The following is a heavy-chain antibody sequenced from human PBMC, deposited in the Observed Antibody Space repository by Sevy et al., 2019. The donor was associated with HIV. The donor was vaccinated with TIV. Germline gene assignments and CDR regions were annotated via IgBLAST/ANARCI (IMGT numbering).Heavy chain of an antibody. J-gene: IGHJ6*04. Sequence: ASVKVSCKTPGYTFTTYAVTWVRQGPGQGLEWMGWITTYNGGTNLAQKFQDRVTMTADVSTRTVYLDLRSLTSDDTATYYCARGRAPNSMDVWGKGTTVTVSS. CDR1: GYTFTTYA. V-gene: IGHV1-18*01. CDR2: ITTYNGGT. CDR3: ARGRAPNSMDV.